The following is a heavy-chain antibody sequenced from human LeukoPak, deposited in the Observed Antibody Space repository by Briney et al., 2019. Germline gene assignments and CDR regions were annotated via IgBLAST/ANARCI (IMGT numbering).Heavy chain of an antibody. J-gene: IGHJ4*02. CDR2: INPSGGST. Sequence: ASVTVSCKASGYTFTSYYMHWVRQAPGQGLEWMGIINPSGGSTSYAQKFQGRVTMTRDTSTSTVYMELSSLRSEDTAVYYCARAQKTGTTSKFSFDYWGQGTLVTVSS. CDR1: GYTFTSYY. CDR3: ARAQKTGTTSKFSFDY. V-gene: IGHV1-46*01. D-gene: IGHD1-7*01.